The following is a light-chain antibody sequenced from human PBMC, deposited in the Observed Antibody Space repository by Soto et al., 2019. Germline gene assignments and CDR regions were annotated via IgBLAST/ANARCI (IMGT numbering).Light chain of an antibody. V-gene: IGKV1-5*03. J-gene: IGKJ1*01. CDR3: QQYNSYPT. CDR1: QSISSW. CDR2: KAS. Sequence: DMQMTQSPSTLSASVGDRVTITCRASQSISSWLAWYQQKPGKAPKVLIYKASNLESGVPSRFSGSGSGTEFTLTISSLQPDDFATYYCQQYNSYPTFGQGTKVEIK.